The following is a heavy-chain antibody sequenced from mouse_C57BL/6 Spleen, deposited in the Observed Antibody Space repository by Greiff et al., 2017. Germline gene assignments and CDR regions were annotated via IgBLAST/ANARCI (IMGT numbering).Heavy chain of an antibody. J-gene: IGHJ3*01. CDR3: TRGDYGNQFAY. Sequence: VQLQQSGAELVRPGASVPLSCKASGYTFTDYEMHWVKQTPVHGLEWIGAIEPETGGTAYNQKFKGKAILTADKSSSTAYMELRSLTSEDSAVYYCTRGDYGNQFAYWGQGTLVTVSA. CDR2: IEPETGGT. D-gene: IGHD2-1*01. CDR1: GYTFTDYE. V-gene: IGHV1-15*01.